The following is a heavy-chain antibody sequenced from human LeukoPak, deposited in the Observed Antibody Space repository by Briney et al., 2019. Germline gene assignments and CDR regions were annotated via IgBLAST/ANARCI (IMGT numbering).Heavy chain of an antibody. J-gene: IGHJ4*02. V-gene: IGHV4-34*01. CDR3: ARGGGGSFHFDY. CDR1: GGSFSGYY. Sequence: SETLSLTCAVYGGSFSGYYWSWIRQPPGKGLEWIGEINHSGSTNYNPSLKSRATISVDTSKNQFSLKLSSVTAADTAVYYCARGGGGSFHFDYWGQGTLVTVSS. CDR2: INHSGST. D-gene: IGHD1-26*01.